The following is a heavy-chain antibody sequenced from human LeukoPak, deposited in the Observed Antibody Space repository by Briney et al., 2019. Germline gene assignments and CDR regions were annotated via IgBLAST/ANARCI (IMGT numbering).Heavy chain of an antibody. CDR2: IYHSGST. CDR1: GGSISSSNW. J-gene: IGHJ3*02. Sequence: SETLSLTCAVSGGSISSSNWWSWVRQPPGKGLEWIGEIYHSGSTNYNPSLRSRVTISVDKSKNQFSLKLSSVTAADTAVYYCARGLYSSGWYDAFDIWGQGTMVIVSS. CDR3: ARGLYSSGWYDAFDI. D-gene: IGHD6-19*01. V-gene: IGHV4-4*02.